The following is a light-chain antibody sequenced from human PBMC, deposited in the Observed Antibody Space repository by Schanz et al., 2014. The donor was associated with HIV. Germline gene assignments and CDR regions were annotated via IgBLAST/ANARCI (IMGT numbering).Light chain of an antibody. J-gene: IGLJ3*02. CDR1: TLPKQY. V-gene: IGLV3-25*02. CDR2: KDS. CDR3: AGWDDSLKVWV. Sequence: SYELTQPPSVSVSPGQTARITCSGDTLPKQYAYWYQQKPGQAPVLVIYKDSERPSGVPDRFSGSGSGTSASLAISGLQSEDEADYYCAGWDDSLKVWVFGGGTKLTVL.